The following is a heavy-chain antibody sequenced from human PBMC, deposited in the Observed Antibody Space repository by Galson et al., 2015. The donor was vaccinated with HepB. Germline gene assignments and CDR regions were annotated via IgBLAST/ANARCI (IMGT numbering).Heavy chain of an antibody. CDR1: GFTFSSYG. CDR3: AKDRDIVVVVAATCPDY. V-gene: IGHV3-30*18. CDR2: ISYDGSNK. Sequence: SLRLSCAASGFTFSSYGMHWVRQAPGKGLEWVAVISYDGSNKYYADSVKGRFTISRDNSKNTLYLQMNSLRAEDTAVYYCAKDRDIVVVVAATCPDYWGQGTLVTVSS. D-gene: IGHD2-15*01. J-gene: IGHJ4*02.